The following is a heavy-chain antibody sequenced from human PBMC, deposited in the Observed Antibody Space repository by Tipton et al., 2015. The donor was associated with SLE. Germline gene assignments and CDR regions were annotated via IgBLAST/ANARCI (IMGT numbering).Heavy chain of an antibody. V-gene: IGHV4-31*03. CDR2: LDYSGNT. Sequence: TLSLTCTVSGVSISGGGYYWSWVRQQPGRGLEWIGFLDYSGNTYYNPSLRNRVAISVDASKNQFSLRLSSVTAADTAVYYCARVDTAMVFPFGGYYLDYWGQGILVTVSS. D-gene: IGHD5-18*01. J-gene: IGHJ4*02. CDR3: ARVDTAMVFPFGGYYLDY. CDR1: GVSISGGGYY.